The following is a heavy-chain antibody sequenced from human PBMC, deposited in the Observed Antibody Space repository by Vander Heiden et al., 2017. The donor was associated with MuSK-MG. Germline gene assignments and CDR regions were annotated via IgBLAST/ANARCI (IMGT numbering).Heavy chain of an antibody. CDR1: GFTFSSYS. CDR3: ARVKRYSSSTIDY. CDR2: ISSSSSTI. D-gene: IGHD6-13*01. J-gene: IGHJ4*02. V-gene: IGHV3-48*02. Sequence: EVQLVESGGGLVQPGGSLRLPCAASGFTFSSYSMNWVRQAPGKGLEWVSYISSSSSTIYYADSVKGRFTISRDNAKNSLYLQMNSLRDEDTAVYYCARVKRYSSSTIDYWGQGTLVTVSS.